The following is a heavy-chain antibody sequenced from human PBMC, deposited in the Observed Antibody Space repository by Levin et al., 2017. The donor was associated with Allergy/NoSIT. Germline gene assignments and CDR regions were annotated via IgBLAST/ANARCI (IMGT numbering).Heavy chain of an antibody. Sequence: GESLKISCSASGFTFSSYAMHWVRQAPGKGLEYVSAISSNGGSTYYADSVKGRFTISRDNSKNTLYLQMSSLRAEDTAVYYCVKDRVRIAAAGSHYFDYWGQGTLVTVSS. J-gene: IGHJ4*02. CDR1: GFTFSSYA. CDR3: VKDRVRIAAAGSHYFDY. D-gene: IGHD6-13*01. CDR2: ISSNGGST. V-gene: IGHV3-64D*06.